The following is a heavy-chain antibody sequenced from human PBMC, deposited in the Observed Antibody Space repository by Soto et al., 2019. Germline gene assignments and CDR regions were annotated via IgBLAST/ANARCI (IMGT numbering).Heavy chain of an antibody. Sequence: SVKVSCKASGGTFSSYAISWVRQAPGQGLEWMGGIIPIFGTANYAQKLQGRVTITADESTSTAYMELSSLRSEDTAVYYCARVTGGYYYYYGMDVWGQGTTVTVSS. V-gene: IGHV1-69*13. CDR3: ARVTGGYYYYYGMDV. D-gene: IGHD2-15*01. CDR2: IIPIFGTA. J-gene: IGHJ6*02. CDR1: GGTFSSYA.